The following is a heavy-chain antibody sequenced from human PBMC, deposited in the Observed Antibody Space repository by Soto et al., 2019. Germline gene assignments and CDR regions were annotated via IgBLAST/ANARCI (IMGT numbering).Heavy chain of an antibody. D-gene: IGHD2-8*01. J-gene: IGHJ6*03. Sequence: SETLSLTCTVSGGSISSYYWSWIRQPPGKGLEWIGYIYYSGSTNYNPSLKSRVTISVDTSKNQFSLKLSSVTAADTAVYYCARGPDTPNIVLMVYASYYMDVWGKGTTVTVSS. CDR3: ARGPDTPNIVLMVYASYYMDV. V-gene: IGHV4-59*01. CDR1: GGSISSYY. CDR2: IYYSGST.